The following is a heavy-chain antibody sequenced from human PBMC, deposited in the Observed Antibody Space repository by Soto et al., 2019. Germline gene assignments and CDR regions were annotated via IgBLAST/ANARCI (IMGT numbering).Heavy chain of an antibody. CDR1: KFTFSRYW. J-gene: IGHJ5*02. V-gene: IGHV3-74*03. CDR3: ARVASGSYDWFDP. Sequence: EVQLVESGGGLVQPGGSLRLSCAASKFTFSRYWMHWVRQTPGKGLMWGSRINTDGRRTTYADSVKGRFTISRDNAKNTVFLDINSLRAEDTAVYYCARVASGSYDWFDPWGQGTLVTVSS. D-gene: IGHD1-26*01. CDR2: INTDGRRT.